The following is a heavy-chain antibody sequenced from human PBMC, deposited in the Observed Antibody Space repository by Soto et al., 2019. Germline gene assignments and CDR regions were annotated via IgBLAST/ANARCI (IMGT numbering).Heavy chain of an antibody. CDR1: GFTFTNYA. CDR3: VARYCSSTTCYQVDY. D-gene: IGHD2-2*01. CDR2: ISSTGGST. Sequence: GGSLRLSCSASGFTFTNYAIHWIRQAPGKGLEYVSAISSTGGSTYYADSVKGRFTISRDNSKNTVYLQMSSLRSEDSAVYYCVARYCSSTTCYQVDYWGQGTLVTV. J-gene: IGHJ4*02. V-gene: IGHV3-64D*06.